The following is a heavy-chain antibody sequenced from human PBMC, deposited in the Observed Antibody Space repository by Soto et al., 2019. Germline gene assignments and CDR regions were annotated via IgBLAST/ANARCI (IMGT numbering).Heavy chain of an antibody. CDR2: IKSKSDGGTT. V-gene: IGHV3-15*07. J-gene: IGHJ4*01. D-gene: IGHD3-16*01. CDR1: GFTFSDAW. Sequence: GGSLRLSCAASGFTFSDAWINWVRQAPGKGLEWVGRIKSKSDGGTTDFAASVKGRFAISRDDSRDLAFMEMNSLTTEDTALYYCTTDSLMKLVRHDIWGLGTLVTVSS. CDR3: TTDSLMKLVRHDI.